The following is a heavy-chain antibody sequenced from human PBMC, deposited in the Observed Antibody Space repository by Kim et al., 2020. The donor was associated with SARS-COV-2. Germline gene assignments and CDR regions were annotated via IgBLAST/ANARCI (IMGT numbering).Heavy chain of an antibody. V-gene: IGHV4-59*01. D-gene: IGHD3-10*01. CDR3: PRDLRWGFSTMVRGVIPSDAFDI. Sequence: SETLSLTRTVSGGSISSYYWSWIRQPPGKGLEWIGYIYYSGSTNYNPSLKSRVTISVETSKNQFSLKLSSVTAADTAVYYCPRDLRWGFSTMVRGVIPSDAFDIWRQGTMHTVSS. CDR2: IYYSGST. J-gene: IGHJ3*02. CDR1: GGSISSYY.